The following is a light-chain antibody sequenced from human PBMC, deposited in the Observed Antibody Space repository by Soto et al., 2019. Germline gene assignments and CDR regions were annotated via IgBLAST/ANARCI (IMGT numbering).Light chain of an antibody. CDR3: QQYGSSPGT. CDR1: QSVSSSY. V-gene: IGKV3-20*01. Sequence: EIVLTQSPATLSLSPGERATLSCRASQSVSSSYLAWYQQTPGQAPRLLIYGASSRATGIPDRFSGSGSGTDFTLTISRLEPEDFAVYYCQQYGSSPGTFGQGTKLEIK. J-gene: IGKJ2*01. CDR2: GAS.